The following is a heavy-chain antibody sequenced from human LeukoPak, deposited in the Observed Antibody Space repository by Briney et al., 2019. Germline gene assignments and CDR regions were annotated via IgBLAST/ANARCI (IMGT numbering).Heavy chain of an antibody. CDR3: ARTSHPPYCSSTSCPFDY. CDR1: GYSFTSYW. J-gene: IGHJ4*02. CDR2: IYPGDSDT. V-gene: IGHV5-51*01. Sequence: LGESLKISCKGSGYSFTSYWIGWVRQLPGKGLEWMGIIYPGDSDTRYSPSFQGQVTISADKSISTAYLQWSSLKASDTAMYYCARTSHPPYCSSTSCPFDYWGQGTLVTVSS. D-gene: IGHD2-2*01.